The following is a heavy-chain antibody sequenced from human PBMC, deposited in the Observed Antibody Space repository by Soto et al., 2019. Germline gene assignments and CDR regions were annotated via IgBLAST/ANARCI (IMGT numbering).Heavy chain of an antibody. Sequence: EVLLLESGGDSVQPGGSLRLSCVASGVTFSDYVMSWVRQVPGKGLEWVSSISDGGERTDYRDSVRGRFTISRDNARFTLHLQMNSLRVDDTATYSCARDRSTDFGLDVWGQGTTVTVSS. CDR2: ISDGGERT. CDR3: ARDRSTDFGLDV. D-gene: IGHD3-3*01. J-gene: IGHJ6*02. CDR1: GVTFSDYV. V-gene: IGHV3-23*01.